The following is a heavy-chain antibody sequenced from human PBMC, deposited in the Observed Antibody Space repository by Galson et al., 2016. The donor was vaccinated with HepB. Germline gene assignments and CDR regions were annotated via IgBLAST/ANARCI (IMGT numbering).Heavy chain of an antibody. J-gene: IGHJ4*02. Sequence: SLRLSCAASGFTFSSYSMNWVRQAPGKGLEWVSSISSTSIYIDCADSVKGRFTISRDNAKNSLYLQMNSLRAEDTAVYYCARETLSLGPHIDYWGQGTLVTVSS. CDR2: ISSTSIYI. D-gene: IGHD3-16*02. CDR3: ARETLSLGPHIDY. V-gene: IGHV3-21*01. CDR1: GFTFSSYS.